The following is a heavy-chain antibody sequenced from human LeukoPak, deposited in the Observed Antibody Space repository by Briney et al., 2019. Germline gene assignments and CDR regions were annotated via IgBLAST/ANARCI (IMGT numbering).Heavy chain of an antibody. V-gene: IGHV3-21*01. Sequence: GGSLRLSCAASGFTFSSYSMNWVRQAPGERLEWVSSISSSSVFIYNADAVKGRFTISRDDAKNSLFLQMNSLRAEDTAVYYCARVWSDCSYTNCYISEYWGQGTLVTVSS. CDR2: ISSSSVFI. J-gene: IGHJ4*02. D-gene: IGHD2-2*02. CDR1: GFTFSSYS. CDR3: ARVWSDCSYTNCYISEY.